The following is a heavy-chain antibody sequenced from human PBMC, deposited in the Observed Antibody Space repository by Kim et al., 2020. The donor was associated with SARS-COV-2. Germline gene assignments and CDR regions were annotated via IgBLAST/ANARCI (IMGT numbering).Heavy chain of an antibody. J-gene: IGHJ4*02. D-gene: IGHD1-7*01. CDR3: ARDLNWNYGPGPQDY. Sequence: DSWEGRFTISRDIAKNSLYLQMNSLRAEDTAVYYCARDLNWNYGPGPQDYWGQGTLVTVSS. V-gene: IGHV3-11*01.